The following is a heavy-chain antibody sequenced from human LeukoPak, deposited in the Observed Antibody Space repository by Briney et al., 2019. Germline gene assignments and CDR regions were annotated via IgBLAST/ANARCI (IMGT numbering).Heavy chain of an antibody. Sequence: SETLSLTCAVYGGSFSGYYWSWIRQPPGKGLEWIGEINHSGSTNYNPSLKSRVTISVDTSKNQFSLKLSSVTAADTAVYYCARGLVVTGYYYYGMDVWGQGTTVTVS. V-gene: IGHV4-34*01. CDR3: ARGLVVTGYYYYGMDV. CDR2: INHSGST. D-gene: IGHD1-14*01. J-gene: IGHJ6*02. CDR1: GGSFSGYY.